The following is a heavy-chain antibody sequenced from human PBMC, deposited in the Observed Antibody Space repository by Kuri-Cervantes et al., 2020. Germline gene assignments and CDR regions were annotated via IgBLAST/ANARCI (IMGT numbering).Heavy chain of an antibody. V-gene: IGHV3-48*04. CDR2: ISGSGSSI. Sequence: GGSLRLSCAASGFTFSSYSMNWVRQAPGRGLEWVSYISGSGSSIYYADSVRGRFTISRDNAKNSLYLQMNSLRAEDTAVYYCAREIEGAPDYWGQGTLVTVSS. CDR3: AREIEGAPDY. CDR1: GFTFSSYS. J-gene: IGHJ4*02. D-gene: IGHD1-26*01.